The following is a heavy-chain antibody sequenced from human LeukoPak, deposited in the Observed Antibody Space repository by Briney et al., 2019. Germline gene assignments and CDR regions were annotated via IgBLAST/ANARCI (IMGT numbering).Heavy chain of an antibody. J-gene: IGHJ3*01. CDR3: ARETGGRAFDF. D-gene: IGHD3-16*01. CDR1: GGSFSGYY. V-gene: IGHV4-34*01. CDR2: INHSGST. Sequence: SETLSLTCAVYGGSFSGYYWSWIRQPPGKGLEWIGEINHSGSTNYNPSLKSRVTISVDTSKNQFSLKLSSVTAADTAVYYCARETGGRAFDFWGQGTMVTVSS.